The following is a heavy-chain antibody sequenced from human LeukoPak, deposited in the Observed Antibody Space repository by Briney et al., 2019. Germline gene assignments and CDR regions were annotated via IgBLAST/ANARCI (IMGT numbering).Heavy chain of an antibody. CDR2: INHSGST. Sequence: PSETLSLTCAVYGGSFSGYYWSWIRQPPGKGLEWIGEINHSGSTNYNPSLKSRVTIPVDTSKNQSSLKLSSVTAADTAVYYCARGKDSSGYYDGLGYWGQGTLVTVSS. CDR1: GGSFSGYY. J-gene: IGHJ4*02. V-gene: IGHV4-34*01. CDR3: ARGKDSSGYYDGLGY. D-gene: IGHD3-22*01.